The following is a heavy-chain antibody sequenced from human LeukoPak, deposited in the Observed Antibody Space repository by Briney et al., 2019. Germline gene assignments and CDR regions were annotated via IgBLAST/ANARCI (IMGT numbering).Heavy chain of an antibody. Sequence: PSETLSLTCTVSGASISTYYWSWIRQPAGKGLEWIGRIFASGSTNYNPSLKSRIAMSVDTSKNQFSLKLTSVTAADTAMYYCVQDGPLRSDYWGQGTLVTVSS. CDR1: GASISTYY. CDR2: IFASGST. V-gene: IGHV4-4*07. D-gene: IGHD5/OR15-5a*01. J-gene: IGHJ4*02. CDR3: VQDGPLRSDY.